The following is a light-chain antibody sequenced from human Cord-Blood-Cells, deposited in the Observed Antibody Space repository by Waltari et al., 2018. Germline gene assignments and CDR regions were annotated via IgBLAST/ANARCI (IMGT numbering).Light chain of an antibody. CDR1: SSDVGGYNN. V-gene: IGLV2-14*01. J-gene: IGLJ2*01. CDR3: SSYTSSSNVV. CDR2: DVS. Sequence: QSALTQPAPVSGSPGQSITISCTGTSSDVGGYNNVSWYQQHPGKAPKLMIYDVSNRPSVVSNRFSCSKSGNTASLTISGLQAEDEADYYCSSYTSSSNVVFGGGTKLTVL.